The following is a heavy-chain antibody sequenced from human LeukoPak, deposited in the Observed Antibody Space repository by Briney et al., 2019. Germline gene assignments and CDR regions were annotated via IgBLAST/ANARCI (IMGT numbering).Heavy chain of an antibody. CDR1: GFTFNSYG. J-gene: IGHJ4*02. CDR3: AKDLSPMVGANTFDY. Sequence: PGGSLRLSCAPSGFTFNSYGMHWVRQAPARGLEGVAFIRYEGTNKYYADSVKGRFTISRDNSKNTLYLQLHSLRAEDTAVYFCAKDLSPMVGANTFDYWGQGTLVTVSS. V-gene: IGHV3-30*02. CDR2: IRYEGTNK. D-gene: IGHD1-26*01.